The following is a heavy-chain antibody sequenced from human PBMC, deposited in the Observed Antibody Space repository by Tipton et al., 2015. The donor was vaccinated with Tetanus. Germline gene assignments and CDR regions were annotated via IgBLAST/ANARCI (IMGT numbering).Heavy chain of an antibody. CDR3: ARATEHDIMTGYDN. Sequence: TLSLTCTVSGVSISSYYWSWIRQSPGKGLEWIGYIFYAGSTNSNPSLKSRVTISVDKAKNQFSLKLTSATAADTAVYYCARATEHDIMTGYDNWGPGTQVTVSS. V-gene: IGHV4-59*01. J-gene: IGHJ4*02. D-gene: IGHD3-9*01. CDR2: IFYAGST. CDR1: GVSISSYY.